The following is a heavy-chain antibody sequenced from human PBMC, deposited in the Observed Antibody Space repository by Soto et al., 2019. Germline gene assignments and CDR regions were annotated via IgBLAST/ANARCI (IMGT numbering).Heavy chain of an antibody. J-gene: IGHJ6*02. CDR3: AASIFYYGMDV. Sequence: GESLKISCKGSGYSFTIYWIGWVRQMPGKGLEWVGIIYPGDSDTKYNPSFQGQVTISADKSITTTYLQWSSLKASDTAIYYCAASIFYYGMDVWGQGTTVTVSS. CDR1: GYSFTIYW. CDR2: IYPGDSDT. V-gene: IGHV5-51*01.